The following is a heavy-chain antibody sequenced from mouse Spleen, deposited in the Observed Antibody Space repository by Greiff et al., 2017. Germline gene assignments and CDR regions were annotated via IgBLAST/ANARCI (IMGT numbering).Heavy chain of an antibody. CDR3: ERQYRYDVEAMDD. V-gene: IGHV2-6-1*01. CDR2: IWCDGST. Sequence: VKVEESGPGLVAPSQSLSITCTISGFSLPSYGVHRVRQPPGKGLEWLLVIWCDGSTTYNSALKSRLSISKDNSKSQVFLKVNSLQADDTAMYYCERQYRYDVEAMDDWGQGTSVTVSS. CDR1: GFSLPSYG. D-gene: IGHD2-14*01. J-gene: IGHJ4*01.